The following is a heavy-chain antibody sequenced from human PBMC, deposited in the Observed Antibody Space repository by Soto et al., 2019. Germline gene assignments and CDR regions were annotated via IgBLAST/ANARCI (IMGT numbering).Heavy chain of an antibody. V-gene: IGHV4-39*01. D-gene: IGHD3-10*01. J-gene: IGHJ5*02. CDR2: MHYSGST. Sequence: PSETLSLTCTVSGGSISSSNYYWVWIRHPPGKGLEWIGTMHYSGSTNYNPSLKSRVTISVDTSKNQFSLKLSSVTAADTAVYYCARRTPLYASESSRFDPWGQGALVTVSS. CDR3: ARRTPLYASESSRFDP. CDR1: GGSISSSNYY.